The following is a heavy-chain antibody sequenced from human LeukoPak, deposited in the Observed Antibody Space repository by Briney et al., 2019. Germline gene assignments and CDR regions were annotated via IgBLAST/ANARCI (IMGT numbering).Heavy chain of an antibody. CDR1: GYTFTSYG. CDR2: ISAYNGNT. J-gene: IGHJ4*02. Sequence: ASVKVSCKASGYTFTSYGISWVRPAPGQGLEGMGWISAYNGNTNYAQKLQGSVTMTTDTSTSTAYMELSSLRSEDTAVYYCATLGYCSGGSCYTVDYWGQGTLVTVSS. V-gene: IGHV1-18*04. CDR3: ATLGYCSGGSCYTVDY. D-gene: IGHD2-15*01.